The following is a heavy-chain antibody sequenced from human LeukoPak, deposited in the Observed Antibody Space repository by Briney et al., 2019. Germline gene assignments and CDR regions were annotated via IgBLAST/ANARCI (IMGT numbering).Heavy chain of an antibody. D-gene: IGHD2-2*01. Sequence: GGSLRLSRAASGFTFSSHSMNWVRQAPGEGLEWVSSISSSSSYIYYADSVKGRFTISRDNAKNSLYLPMNSLRAEDTAVYSCASDSGIVVVPAAIGYWGQGTLVTVSS. CDR2: ISSSSSYI. CDR3: ASDSGIVVVPAAIGY. J-gene: IGHJ4*02. CDR1: GFTFSSHS. V-gene: IGHV3-21*01.